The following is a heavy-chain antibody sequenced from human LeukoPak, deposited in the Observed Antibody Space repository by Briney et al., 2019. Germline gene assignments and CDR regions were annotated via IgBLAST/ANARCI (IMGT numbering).Heavy chain of an antibody. CDR1: GVSISSGDYY. CDR3: ARPYYYDSRIDP. Sequence: SQTLSLTCTVSGVSISSGDYYWSWIRQPPGKGLEWIGYTYYSGSTYYNLSLKSRVTISVDTSKNQFSLKLSSVTAADTAVYYCARPYYYDSRIDPWGQGTRVTVSS. J-gene: IGHJ5*02. V-gene: IGHV4-30-4*01. D-gene: IGHD3-22*01. CDR2: TYYSGST.